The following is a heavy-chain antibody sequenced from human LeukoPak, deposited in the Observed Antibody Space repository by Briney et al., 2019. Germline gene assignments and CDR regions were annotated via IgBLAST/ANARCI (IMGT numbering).Heavy chain of an antibody. D-gene: IGHD3-10*01. CDR3: AKAYYYGSGSYPIPSVMDV. J-gene: IGHJ6*04. CDR2: ISWDGGST. V-gene: IGHV3-43D*03. CDR1: GFTFDDYA. Sequence: GGSLRLSCAASGFTFDDYAMHWVRQAPGKGLEWVSLISWDGGSTYYADSVKGRLTISRDNAKNSLYLQMNSLRAEDTALYYCAKAYYYGSGSYPIPSVMDVWGKGTTVTISS.